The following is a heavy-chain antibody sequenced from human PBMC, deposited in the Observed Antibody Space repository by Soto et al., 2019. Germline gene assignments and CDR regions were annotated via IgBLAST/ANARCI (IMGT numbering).Heavy chain of an antibody. CDR2: IWFDGRNK. Sequence: PGGSLRLSCAASGFTFSSYWMSWVRQAPGKGLEWVAVIWFDGRNKYYADSVKGRFTVSRDNSKNTLFLQMSSLRAEDTAVYYCARDRAARPQVSRFDDWGQGTLVTVSS. CDR3: ARDRAARPQVSRFDD. V-gene: IGHV3-33*08. D-gene: IGHD6-6*01. J-gene: IGHJ4*02. CDR1: GFTFSSYW.